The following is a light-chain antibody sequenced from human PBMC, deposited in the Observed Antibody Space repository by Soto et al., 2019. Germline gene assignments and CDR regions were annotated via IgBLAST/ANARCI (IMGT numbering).Light chain of an antibody. CDR2: EGT. V-gene: IGLV2-14*02. J-gene: IGLJ1*01. CDR3: SSYTSSSTYV. Sequence: QSALTQPASVSGSPGQSITISCTGTSSDFGSYSVVSWYQQHPGKAPKLLIYEGTKRPSGVSRRFSGSESGNTASLTISGLQAEDEADYYCSSYTSSSTYVFGTGTKLTVL. CDR1: SSDFGSYSV.